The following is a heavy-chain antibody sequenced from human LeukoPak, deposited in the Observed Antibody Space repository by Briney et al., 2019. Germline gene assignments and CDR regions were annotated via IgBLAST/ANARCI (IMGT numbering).Heavy chain of an antibody. CDR1: GFTFSNYA. CDR3: ARGVLQDAFDI. J-gene: IGHJ3*02. D-gene: IGHD2-8*01. CDR2: ISYDGSNK. Sequence: PGGSLRLSCAASGFTFSNYAMHWVRQAPGKGLEWVAVISYDGSNKYYADSVKGRFTISRDNSKNTLYLQMNSLRSEDTAVYYCARGVLQDAFDIWGQGTMVTVSS. V-gene: IGHV3-30-3*01.